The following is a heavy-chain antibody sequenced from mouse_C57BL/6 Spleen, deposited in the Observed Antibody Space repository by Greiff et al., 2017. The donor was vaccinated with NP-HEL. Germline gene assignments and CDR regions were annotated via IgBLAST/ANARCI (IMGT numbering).Heavy chain of an antibody. D-gene: IGHD2-3*01. Sequence: QVQLKESGPELVKPGASVKISCKASGYAFSSSWMNWVKQRPGKGLEWIGRIYPGDGDTNYNGKFKGKATLTADKSSSTAYMQLSSLTSEDSAVYFCARISDGYYEYYFDYWGQGTTLTVSS. CDR1: GYAFSSSW. V-gene: IGHV1-82*01. J-gene: IGHJ2*01. CDR2: IYPGDGDT. CDR3: ARISDGYYEYYFDY.